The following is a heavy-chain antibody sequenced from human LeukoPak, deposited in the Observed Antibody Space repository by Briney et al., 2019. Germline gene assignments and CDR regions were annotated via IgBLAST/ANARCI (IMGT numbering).Heavy chain of an antibody. CDR3: ARRSGPSGRRHWFDP. V-gene: IGHV4-59*08. CDR1: GGSISSYY. CDR2: IYYSGST. Sequence: PSETLSLTCTVSGGSISSYYWSWIRQPPGKGLEWIGYIYYSGSTNYNPSLKSRVTISVDTSKNQFSLKLSSVTAADTAVYYCARRSGPSGRRHWFDPWGQGTLVTVSS. D-gene: IGHD2-8*02. J-gene: IGHJ5*02.